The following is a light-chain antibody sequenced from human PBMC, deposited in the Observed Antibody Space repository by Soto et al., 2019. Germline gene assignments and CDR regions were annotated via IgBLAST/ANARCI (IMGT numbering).Light chain of an antibody. J-gene: IGLJ2*01. CDR2: DVS. CDR3: SSYTSSNTLVV. CDR1: SSDIGSYNF. Sequence: QSALTQPASVSGSPGQSITISCTGTSSDIGSYNFVSWYQQYPGKAPKLLICDVSNRPSGVSNRFSGSKSGNTASLTISGLQAEDEADYYCSSYTSSNTLVVFGGGTQLTVL. V-gene: IGLV2-14*01.